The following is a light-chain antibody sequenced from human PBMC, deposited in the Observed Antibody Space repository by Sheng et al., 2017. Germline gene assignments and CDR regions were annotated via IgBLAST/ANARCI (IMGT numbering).Light chain of an antibody. CDR2: QAS. CDR1: QSISTW. CDR3: QQYYNTPFT. V-gene: IGKV1-5*03. J-gene: IGKJ4*01. Sequence: DTQMTQSPSTLSASVGDRVTLTCRASQSISTWLAWYQQKPGKAPKLLIYQASNLASGVPSRFSGSGSGTEFTLTITSLQPDDFATYYCQQYYNTPFTFGGGTKVEIK.